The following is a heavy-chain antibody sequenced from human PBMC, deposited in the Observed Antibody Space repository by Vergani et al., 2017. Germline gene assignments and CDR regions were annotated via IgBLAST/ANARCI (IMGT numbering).Heavy chain of an antibody. Sequence: QVQLQESGPGLVKPSETLFLTCTVSGGSISSYYWSWIRQPPGKGLEWIGYIYYSGSTNYNPSLKSRVTISVDTSKNQFSLKLSSVTAADTAVYYCARQTYSYGYDYWGQGTLVTVSS. CDR3: ARQTYSYGYDY. CDR1: GGSISSYY. V-gene: IGHV4-59*01. D-gene: IGHD5-18*01. CDR2: IYYSGST. J-gene: IGHJ4*02.